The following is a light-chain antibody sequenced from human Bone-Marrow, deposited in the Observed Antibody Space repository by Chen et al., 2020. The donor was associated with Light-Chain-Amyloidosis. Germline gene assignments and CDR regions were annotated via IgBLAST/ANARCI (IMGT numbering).Light chain of an antibody. J-gene: IGLJ3*02. CDR2: DDS. CDR1: NIGSTR. CDR3: QVWDRSSDRPV. Sequence: SYVLPQPSSVLVARGQTATIACGGNNIGSTRVHWYQQTPGQAPLLVVYDDSDRPSGIPERLSGSNSGNTATLTISRVEAGDEADYYCQVWDRSSDRPVFGGGTKLTVL. V-gene: IGLV3-21*02.